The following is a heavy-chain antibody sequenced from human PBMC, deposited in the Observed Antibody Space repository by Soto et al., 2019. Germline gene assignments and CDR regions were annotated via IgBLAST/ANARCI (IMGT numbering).Heavy chain of an antibody. CDR1: GYTFTSYD. Sequence: ASVKVSCKASGYTFTSYDINWVLQATGQGFEWMGWMNPNSGNTGYAQKFQGRVTMTRNTSISTAYMELSSLRSEDTAVYYCASNYGDYVLGDYYYIDVWGKGTTITVSS. J-gene: IGHJ6*03. CDR3: ASNYGDYVLGDYYYIDV. CDR2: MNPNSGNT. V-gene: IGHV1-8*01. D-gene: IGHD4-17*01.